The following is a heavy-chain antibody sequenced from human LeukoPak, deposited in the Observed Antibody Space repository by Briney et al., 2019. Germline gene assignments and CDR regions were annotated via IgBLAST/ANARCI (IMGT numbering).Heavy chain of an antibody. D-gene: IGHD6-13*01. CDR3: ARDVGSAAAVNDAFDI. CDR1: GGSISSYY. Sequence: SETLSLTCTASGGSISSYYWSWIRQPPGKGLEWIGYIYYSGSTNYNPSLKSRATISVDTSKNQFSLKLSSVTAADTAVYYCARDVGSAAAVNDAFDIWGQGTMVTVSS. V-gene: IGHV4-59*01. CDR2: IYYSGST. J-gene: IGHJ3*02.